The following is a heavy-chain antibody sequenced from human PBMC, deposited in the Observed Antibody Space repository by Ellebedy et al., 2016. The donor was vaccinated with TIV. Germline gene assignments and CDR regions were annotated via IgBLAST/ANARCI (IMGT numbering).Heavy chain of an antibody. V-gene: IGHV4-61*01. CDR1: GVSVSSTNYY. CDR2: IHSSGRT. CDR3: SAAYGRVTPAY. D-gene: IGHD3-10*01. J-gene: IGHJ4*02. Sequence: MPSETLSLTCTVSGVSVSSTNYYWIWIRQPPGKGLEWVGYIHSSGRTDYKHSLKSRMAISVDTSRNQISLKLSSVTAADTAVYYCSAAYGRVTPAYWGQGTLGTVSS.